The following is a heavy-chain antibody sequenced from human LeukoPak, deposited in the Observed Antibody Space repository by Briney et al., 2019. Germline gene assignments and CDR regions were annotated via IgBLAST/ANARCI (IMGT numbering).Heavy chain of an antibody. Sequence: QAGGSLRLSCAASGFSFSSYGMHWVRQAPDKGLEWVAVIWYDGSNSYYADSVKGRFTISRDNSRNTLYLQMNSLRAEDTAVYYCTTVRGSSSSAWCIDYWGQGTLVTVSS. V-gene: IGHV3-33*01. J-gene: IGHJ4*02. CDR3: TTVRGSSSSAWCIDY. D-gene: IGHD6-13*01. CDR1: GFSFSSYG. CDR2: IWYDGSNS.